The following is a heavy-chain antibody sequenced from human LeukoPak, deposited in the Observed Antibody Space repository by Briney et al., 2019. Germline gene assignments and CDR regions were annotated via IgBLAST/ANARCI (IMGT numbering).Heavy chain of an antibody. CDR3: AGNLDY. CDR2: IYTSGST. J-gene: IGHJ4*02. Sequence: SETLSLTCTVSGGSISSGSNYWSWIRQPAGKGLEWIGRIYTSGSTNYNPSLKSRVTISVDTSKNQFSLKLSSVTAADTAVYYCAGNLDYWGQGTLVTVSS. V-gene: IGHV4-61*02. CDR1: GGSISSGSNY.